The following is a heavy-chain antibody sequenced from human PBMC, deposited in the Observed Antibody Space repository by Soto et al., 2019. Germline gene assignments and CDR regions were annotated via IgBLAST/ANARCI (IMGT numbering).Heavy chain of an antibody. CDR1: GFTFSSYG. V-gene: IGHV3-33*01. CDR3: AREIHYDFWSGYYDY. J-gene: IGHJ4*02. Sequence: GGSLRLSCAASGFTFSSYGMHWVRQAPGKGLEWVAVIWYDGSNKYYADSVKGRFTISRDNSKNTLYLQMNSLRAEDTAVYYCAREIHYDFWSGYYDYWGQGTLVTVSS. CDR2: IWYDGSNK. D-gene: IGHD3-3*01.